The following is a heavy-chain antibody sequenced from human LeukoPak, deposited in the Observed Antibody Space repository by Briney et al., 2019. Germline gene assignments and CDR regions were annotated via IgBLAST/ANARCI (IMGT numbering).Heavy chain of an antibody. V-gene: IGHV4-59*01. J-gene: IGHJ2*01. CDR1: GGSISSYY. CDR2: IYYSGST. Sequence: PSETLSLTCTVSGGSISSYYWSWIRQPPGKGLEWIGYIYYSGSTNNNPSLKSRVTISVDTSKNQFSLKLNSVTAADTAVYYCVRRQWELQYFDLWGRGTLVAVSS. D-gene: IGHD1-26*01. CDR3: VRRQWELQYFDL.